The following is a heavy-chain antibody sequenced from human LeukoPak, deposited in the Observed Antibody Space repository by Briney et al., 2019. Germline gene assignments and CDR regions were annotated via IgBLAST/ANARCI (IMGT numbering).Heavy chain of an antibody. CDR2: ISGSGGST. CDR3: AKDSYSSSSPPHY. D-gene: IGHD6-6*01. V-gene: IGHV3-23*01. Sequence: QTGGSLRLSCAASGFTFSSYAMSWVRQAPGKGLEWVSAISGSGGSTYYADSVKGRFTISRDNSKNTLYLQMNSLRAEDTAVYYCAKDSYSSSSPPHYWGQGTLVTVSS. J-gene: IGHJ4*02. CDR1: GFTFSSYA.